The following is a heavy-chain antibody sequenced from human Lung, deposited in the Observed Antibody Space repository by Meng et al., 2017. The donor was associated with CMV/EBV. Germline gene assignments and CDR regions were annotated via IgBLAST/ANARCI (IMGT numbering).Heavy chain of an antibody. D-gene: IGHD2-15*01. CDR1: GYTFGSYG. Sequence: QVTLLQSGPEVKKPGASVRVSCKASGYTFGSYGICWVRQAPGRGLEWMGWFVNYVDTYPAPKFQGRVTMTTDTHTNTAFMELRSLTSDDTAVYYCASGTPGRSYCDYWGQGTLVTVSS. J-gene: IGHJ4*02. CDR3: ASGTPGRSYCDY. CDR2: FVNYVDT. V-gene: IGHV1-18*01.